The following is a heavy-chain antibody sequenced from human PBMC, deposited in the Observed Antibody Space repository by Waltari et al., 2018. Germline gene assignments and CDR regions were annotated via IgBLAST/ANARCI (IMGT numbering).Heavy chain of an antibody. Sequence: EVQLVESGGGWVQPGGSLRPSCVTSGCTFNGGRLSWVRQAPGKGLEWVANIKQDGSEKYYVDSVKGRFTISRDNAKNSLYLQAGSLRADDTAVYYCVPHCGDRGCYFDQWGQGTLVTVSS. D-gene: IGHD2-21*01. CDR3: VPHCGDRGCYFDQ. J-gene: IGHJ5*02. CDR1: GCTFNGGR. CDR2: IKQDGSEK. V-gene: IGHV3-7*01.